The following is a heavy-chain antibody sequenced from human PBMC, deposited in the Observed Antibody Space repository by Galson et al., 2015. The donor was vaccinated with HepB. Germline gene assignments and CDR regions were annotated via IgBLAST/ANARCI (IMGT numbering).Heavy chain of an antibody. CDR1: GFTFSSYA. CDR3: ARDQAPYYDSSGYLDY. D-gene: IGHD3-22*01. J-gene: IGHJ4*02. V-gene: IGHV3-23*01. Sequence: LRLSCAASGFTFSSYAMSWVRQAPGKGLEWVSAISGSGGSTYYADSVKGRFTISRDNSKNTLYLQMNSLRAEDAAVYYCARDQAPYYDSSGYLDYWGQGTLVTVSS. CDR2: ISGSGGST.